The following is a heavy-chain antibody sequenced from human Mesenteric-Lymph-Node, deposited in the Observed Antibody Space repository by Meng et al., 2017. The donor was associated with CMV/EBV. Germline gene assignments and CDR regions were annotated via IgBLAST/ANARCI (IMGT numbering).Heavy chain of an antibody. CDR2: IYYSGST. CDR1: ISSGGYY. J-gene: IGHJ4*02. Sequence: ISSGGYYWSWIRQHPGKGLEWIGYIYYSGSTYYNPSLKSRVTISVDTSKNQFSLKLSPVTAADTAVYYCARAPGRGYCSSTSCQTDYWGQGTLVTVSS. V-gene: IGHV4-31*02. D-gene: IGHD2-2*01. CDR3: ARAPGRGYCSSTSCQTDY.